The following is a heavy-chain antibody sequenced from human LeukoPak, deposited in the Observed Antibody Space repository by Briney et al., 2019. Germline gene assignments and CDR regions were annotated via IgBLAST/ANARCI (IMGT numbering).Heavy chain of an antibody. CDR2: ISGSGGTI. V-gene: IGHV3-48*03. Sequence: AGGSLRLSCAASGFSFSNYEMNWVRQAPGKGLEWVSYISGSGGTIYHADSVKGRFTISRDNAKNALNLQMNSLRAEDTAVYYCARDGAGPGTNDWYFDLWSRGTLVTVSS. CDR1: GFSFSNYE. J-gene: IGHJ2*01. D-gene: IGHD3-10*01. CDR3: ARDGAGPGTNDWYFDL.